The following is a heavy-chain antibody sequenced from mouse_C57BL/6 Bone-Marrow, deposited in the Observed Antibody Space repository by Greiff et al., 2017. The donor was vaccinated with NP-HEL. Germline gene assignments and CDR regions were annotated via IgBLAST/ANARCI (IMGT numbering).Heavy chain of an antibody. J-gene: IGHJ3*01. D-gene: IGHD2-3*01. CDR1: GFSLTSYA. CDR3: ARYDPWFAY. Sequence: VQRVESGPGLVAPSQSLSLTCTVSGFSLTSYAISWVRQPPGKGLEWLGVIWTGGGTNYNSALKSRLSISKDNSKSQVFLKMNSLQADDTARYYCARYDPWFAYWGQGTLVTVSA. CDR2: IWTGGGT. V-gene: IGHV2-9-1*01.